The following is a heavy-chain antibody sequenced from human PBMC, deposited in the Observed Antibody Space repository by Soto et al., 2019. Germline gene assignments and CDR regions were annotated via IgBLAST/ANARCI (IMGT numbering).Heavy chain of an antibody. V-gene: IGHV4-39*01. CDR3: ARHIPAITISDH. D-gene: IGHD5-12*01. CDR1: GGSISSSSYY. Sequence: QLQLQESGPGLVKPSETLSITCTVSGGSISSSSYYWGWIRQPPRTGLEWIGSIYYSGSTYYNPPLKSRVTISVYTSNNQFSLKLSSVTAADTAVYYCARHIPAITISDHWGHRTPVTVS. J-gene: IGHJ4*01. CDR2: IYYSGST.